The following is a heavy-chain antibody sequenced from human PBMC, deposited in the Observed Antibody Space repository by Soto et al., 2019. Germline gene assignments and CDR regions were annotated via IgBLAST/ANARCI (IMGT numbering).Heavy chain of an antibody. CDR1: GGSISSGGYY. V-gene: IGHV4-31*03. D-gene: IGHD2-2*01. Sequence: QVQLQESGPGLVKPSQTLSLTCTVSGGSISSGGYYWSWIRQHPGKGLEWIGYIYYSGSTYYNPSLKSRVTISVDTSKNQFSLKLSSVTAADTAVYYCARVLRGIRTSFSDRLHNWFDPWGQGTLVTVSS. J-gene: IGHJ5*02. CDR3: ARVLRGIRTSFSDRLHNWFDP. CDR2: IYYSGST.